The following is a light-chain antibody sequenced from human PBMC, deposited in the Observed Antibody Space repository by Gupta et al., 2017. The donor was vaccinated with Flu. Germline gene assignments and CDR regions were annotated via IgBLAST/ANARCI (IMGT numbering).Light chain of an antibody. CDR1: ETIAND. Sequence: EIVLTQSPDFQSVTPKGKVTITCRASETIANDLHWYQQKPGQSPKLLLKYASQAFSGVPSRFSGSGNGTEFTLTINGLEAEDVATYYCQQTSHLPPTFGQGTKVEIK. V-gene: IGKV6-21*01. CDR3: QQTSHLPPT. J-gene: IGKJ1*01. CDR2: YAS.